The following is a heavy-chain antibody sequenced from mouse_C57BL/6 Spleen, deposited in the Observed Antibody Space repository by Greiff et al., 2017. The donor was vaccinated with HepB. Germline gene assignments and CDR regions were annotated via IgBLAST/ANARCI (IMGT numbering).Heavy chain of an antibody. V-gene: IGHV5-4*01. D-gene: IGHD1-1*01. CDR2: ISDGGSYT. CDR1: GFTFSSYA. Sequence: DVKLVESGGGLVKPGGSLKLSCAASGFTFSSYAMSWVRQTPEKRLEWVATISDGGSYTYYPENVKGRFTISRDNAKNNLYLQMSHLKSEDTAMYYCARDRHYGSSPMDYWGQGTSVTVSS. CDR3: ARDRHYGSSPMDY. J-gene: IGHJ4*01.